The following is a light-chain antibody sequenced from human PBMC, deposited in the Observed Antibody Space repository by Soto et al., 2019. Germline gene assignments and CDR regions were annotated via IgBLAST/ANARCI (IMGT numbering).Light chain of an antibody. Sequence: ENVLTQSPDTLSLSPGEEATLSCRASQSVNNNYLAWYQQIPGQPPRLLIYGASSRATGIPDRFSGRGSGTDFTLTISRLEPEDFSVYYCQQYAIFPRTFVQGTKVEIK. CDR1: QSVNNNY. CDR3: QQYAIFPRT. J-gene: IGKJ1*01. V-gene: IGKV3-20*01. CDR2: GAS.